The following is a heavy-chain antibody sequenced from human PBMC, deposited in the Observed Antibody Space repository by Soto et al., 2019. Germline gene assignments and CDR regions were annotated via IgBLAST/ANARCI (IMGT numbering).Heavy chain of an antibody. J-gene: IGHJ4*02. CDR3: GKDMRKATVLIVYAPLDY. CDR1: GFTFDDYA. D-gene: IGHD2-8*01. Sequence: EVQLVESGGDLVQPGRSLRLSCAASGFTFDDYAMHWVRQAPGKGLEWVSSISWNSGSIGYADSVKGRFTISRDNAKNSLYLQMNSLRLEDTALYYCGKDMRKATVLIVYAPLDYWGQGTLVTVSS. CDR2: ISWNSGSI. V-gene: IGHV3-9*01.